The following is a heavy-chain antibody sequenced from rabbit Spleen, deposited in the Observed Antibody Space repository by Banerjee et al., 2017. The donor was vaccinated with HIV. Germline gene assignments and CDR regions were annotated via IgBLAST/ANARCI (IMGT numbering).Heavy chain of an antibody. D-gene: IGHD2-1*01. CDR3: ARGSATMTLVITGYYLTL. V-gene: IGHV1S40*01. J-gene: IGHJ4*01. CDR1: GGSFINNDY. CDR2: IYGGDGIST. Sequence: QPLVEDGGGGVVHAGALPLISTTSGGSFINNDYMSWFLQAPGKGLEWIACIYGGDGISTAYASWAKGRFTISKTSSTTVTLQMTSLTAADTATYFCARGSATMTLVITGYYLTLWGPGTLVTVS.